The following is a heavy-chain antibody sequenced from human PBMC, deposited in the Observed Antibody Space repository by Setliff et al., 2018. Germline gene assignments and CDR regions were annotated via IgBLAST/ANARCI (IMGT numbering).Heavy chain of an antibody. V-gene: IGHV4-61*09. CDR2: FHTGGST. CDR1: GDSISSGSYY. Sequence: ASETLSLTCTVSGDSISSGSYYWTWIRQPAGKGLEWIGHFHTGGSTNYNRSLRSRVSISVDTSKNQFSLKLSSVTAADTATYYCARAGPTVTFFRVLVISWWDPWGQGSLVTSPQ. J-gene: IGHJ5*02. D-gene: IGHD3-3*01. CDR3: ARAGPTVTFFRVLVISWWDP.